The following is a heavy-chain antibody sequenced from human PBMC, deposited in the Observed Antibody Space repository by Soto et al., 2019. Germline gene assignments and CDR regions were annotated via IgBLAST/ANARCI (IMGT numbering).Heavy chain of an antibody. CDR2: ISYDGSNK. CDR1: GFTFSSYG. CDR3: AKDLLDYSNYAGGYFDY. J-gene: IGHJ4*02. Sequence: PGGSLRLSCAASGFTFSSYGMHWVRQAPGKGLEWVAVISYDGSNKYYADSVKGRFTISRDNSKNTLYLQMNSLRAEDTAVYYCAKDLLDYSNYAGGYFDYWGQGTLVTVSS. D-gene: IGHD4-4*01. V-gene: IGHV3-30*18.